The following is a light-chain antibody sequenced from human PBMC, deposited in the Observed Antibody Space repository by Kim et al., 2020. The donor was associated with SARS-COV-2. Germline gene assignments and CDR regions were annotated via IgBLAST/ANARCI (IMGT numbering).Light chain of an antibody. CDR2: RDT. Sequence: SYELTQPPPVSVSPGQTASITCSGDKLGDKYACWYQQKPGQSPVLVIYRDTKRPSGIPERFSGSNSGNTATLTISGTQAMDEADYYCQAWDSSTAVFGGGTQLTVL. CDR1: KLGDKY. CDR3: QAWDSSTAV. J-gene: IGLJ3*02. V-gene: IGLV3-1*01.